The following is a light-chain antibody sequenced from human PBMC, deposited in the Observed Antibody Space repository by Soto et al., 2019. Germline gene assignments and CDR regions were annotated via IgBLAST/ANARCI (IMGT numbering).Light chain of an antibody. Sequence: EIVMTQSPATLSVSPGERATLSCRASQSVSSNLAWYQQKPGQAPRLLIYDASTRATGIPARFSGSGSGTEFTLTISSLQSEDFAVYYCQQYNNWPPLTLGQGTRLEI. CDR2: DAS. V-gene: IGKV3-15*01. CDR3: QQYNNWPPLT. CDR1: QSVSSN. J-gene: IGKJ5*01.